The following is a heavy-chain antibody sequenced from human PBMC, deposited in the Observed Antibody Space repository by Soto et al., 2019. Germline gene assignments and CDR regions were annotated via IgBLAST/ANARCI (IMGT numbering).Heavy chain of an antibody. D-gene: IGHD5-18*01. CDR3: AHRWGTGLVTDKLDP. V-gene: IGHV3-23*01. CDR2: ISGSGGST. J-gene: IGHJ5*02. CDR1: GFIFSSYA. Sequence: EVQLLESGGGLVQPGGSLRLSCAASGFIFSSYAMTWVRQVPGKGLEWVSSISGSGGSTYYADSLNRFTISRVNSNNTLDLQMNSLRPEDTAVYYCAHRWGTGLVTDKLDPWGQGTLVTVSS.